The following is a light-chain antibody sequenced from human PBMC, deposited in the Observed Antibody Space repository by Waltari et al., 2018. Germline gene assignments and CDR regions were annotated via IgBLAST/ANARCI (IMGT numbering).Light chain of an antibody. CDR2: GGT. J-gene: IGKJ1*01. CDR3: QQSFSSPWT. V-gene: IGKV1-39*01. Sequence: DIQMTQSPSSLSASVGDTVPVTCRASQNIRTHLNWYQQKPATAPKLLIYGGTTLRRGFPYRFSGSASGTDFTLTVSNLQPDDFAIYFCQQSFSSPWTFGQGTRV. CDR1: QNIRTH.